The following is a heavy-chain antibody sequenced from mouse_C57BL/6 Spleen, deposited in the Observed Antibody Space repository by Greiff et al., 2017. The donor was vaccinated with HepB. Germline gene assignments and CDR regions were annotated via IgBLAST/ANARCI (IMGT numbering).Heavy chain of an antibody. V-gene: IGHV1-18*01. CDR1: GYTFTDYN. CDR2: INPNNGGT. Sequence: EVQLQQSGPELVKPGASVKIPCKASGYTFTDYNMDWVTQSHGKSLEWIGDINPNNGGTIYNQKFKGKATLTVDKSSSTAYMELRSRTLEDTAVYYCARKGLTGRRGFAYWGQGTLVTGSA. CDR3: ARKGLTGRRGFAY. D-gene: IGHD4-1*01. J-gene: IGHJ3*01.